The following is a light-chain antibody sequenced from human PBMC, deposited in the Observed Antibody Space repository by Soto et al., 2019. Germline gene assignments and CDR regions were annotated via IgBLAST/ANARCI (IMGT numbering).Light chain of an antibody. J-gene: IGKJ1*01. V-gene: IGKV3-11*01. Sequence: EMVLTQSPATLSLSPGERATLSCRASQTVSSSLAWYQQKPGQAPRLLIYEASNRATGIPARFSGSGSETEFTLTISSLQAEDSAVYFCQQYGSSVTFGQGTKVDI. CDR1: QTVSSS. CDR2: EAS. CDR3: QQYGSSVT.